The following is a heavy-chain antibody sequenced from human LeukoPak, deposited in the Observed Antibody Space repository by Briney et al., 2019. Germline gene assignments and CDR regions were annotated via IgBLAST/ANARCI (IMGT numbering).Heavy chain of an antibody. Sequence: ASVKVSCKASGGTFSNYAITWVRQAPGQGLEWMGGIIPMFGIAKCAQRFQGRVTIVADESTTTVYMELSSLRSEDTAVYYCATEGGRYYGSGSAESAFDIWGRGTMVTVSS. V-gene: IGHV1-69*13. CDR2: IIPMFGIA. CDR3: ATEGGRYYGSGSAESAFDI. D-gene: IGHD3-10*01. J-gene: IGHJ3*02. CDR1: GGTFSNYA.